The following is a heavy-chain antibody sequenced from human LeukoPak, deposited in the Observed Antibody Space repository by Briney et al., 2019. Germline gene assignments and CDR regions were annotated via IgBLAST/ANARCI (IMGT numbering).Heavy chain of an antibody. CDR2: IYYSGST. D-gene: IGHD6-19*01. V-gene: IGHV4-59*01. CDR3: ASDVFSGWYFSY. J-gene: IGHJ4*02. CDR1: GGSISSYY. Sequence: SETLSLTCTVSGGSISSYYWSWIRQPPGKGLEWIGYIYYSGSTNYNPSLKSRVTISVDTSKNQFSLKLSSVTAADTAMYYCASDVFSGWYFSYWGQGTLVTVSS.